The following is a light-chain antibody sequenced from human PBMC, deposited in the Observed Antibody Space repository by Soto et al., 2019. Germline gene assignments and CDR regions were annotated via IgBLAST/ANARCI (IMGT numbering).Light chain of an antibody. CDR2: AAS. Sequence: IQLTQAPSFLSASAGDSVTITCRASQVSSSYLAWYQQKPGRAPKLLIYAASTMQSGVPARFSGSGSGTEFTLTITSLQPEDFATYYCQHLNSFPITFGQGTLLENK. CDR1: QVSSSY. V-gene: IGKV1-9*01. CDR3: QHLNSFPIT. J-gene: IGKJ5*01.